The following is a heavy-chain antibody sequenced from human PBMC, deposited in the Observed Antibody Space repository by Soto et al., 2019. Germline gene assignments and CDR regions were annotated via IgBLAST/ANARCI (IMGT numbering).Heavy chain of an antibody. CDR3: ARGQGGNDYIWGSYLYY. CDR1: GGSISSYY. Sequence: SETLSLTCTVSGGSISSYYWSWIRQPPGKGLEWIGYIYDSGSTNYNPSLKSRVTISVDTSKNQFSLKLRSVTAADTAVYYCARGQGGNDYIWGSYLYYWGQGTLVTVSS. J-gene: IGHJ4*02. V-gene: IGHV4-59*01. CDR2: IYDSGST. D-gene: IGHD3-16*02.